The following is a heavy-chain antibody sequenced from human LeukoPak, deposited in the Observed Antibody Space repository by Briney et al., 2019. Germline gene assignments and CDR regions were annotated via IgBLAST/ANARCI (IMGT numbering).Heavy chain of an antibody. CDR1: DTVNHYH. CDR3: ARELRNIGEYYFDY. D-gene: IGHD1-14*01. J-gene: IGHJ4*02. Sequence: PSETLSLTCSVDTVNHYHWNWVRQSAGTGLEWIGRVHTTSGNTFANPSLWGRVTVSIYTTTNEFLLQLTSMTAADTAVYHCARELRNIGEYYFDYWGQGVPVTVSS. V-gene: IGHV4-4*07. CDR2: VHTTSGNT.